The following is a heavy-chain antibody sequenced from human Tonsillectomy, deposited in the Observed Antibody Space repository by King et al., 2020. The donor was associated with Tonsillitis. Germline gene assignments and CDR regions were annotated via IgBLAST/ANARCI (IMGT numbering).Heavy chain of an antibody. V-gene: IGHV1-18*01. CDR3: AKSPGDGPIYYFDY. Sequence: VQLVESGAEVKKPGASVKVSCKASGYTFTSYGITWVRQAPGQGLEWMGYISAYNGTTKYAQKVQGRVTMTTDRSTSTASMELRSLKSDDTAVYYCAKSPGDGPIYYFDYWGQGTLVTVSS. J-gene: IGHJ4*02. CDR2: ISAYNGTT. D-gene: IGHD3-16*01. CDR1: GYTFTSYG.